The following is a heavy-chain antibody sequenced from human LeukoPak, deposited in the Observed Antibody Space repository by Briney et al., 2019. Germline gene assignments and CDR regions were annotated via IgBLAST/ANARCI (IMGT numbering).Heavy chain of an antibody. CDR3: AREGPSDSSGYYGFDY. CDR1: GFTVSSNY. CDR2: IYSGGST. V-gene: IGHV3-53*01. Sequence: GGSVRLSCAASGFTVSSNYMSWVRQAPGKGLEWVSVIYSGGSTYYADSVKGRFTISRDNSKNTLYLQMNSLRAEDTAVYYCAREGPSDSSGYYGFDYWGQGTLVTVSS. D-gene: IGHD3-22*01. J-gene: IGHJ4*02.